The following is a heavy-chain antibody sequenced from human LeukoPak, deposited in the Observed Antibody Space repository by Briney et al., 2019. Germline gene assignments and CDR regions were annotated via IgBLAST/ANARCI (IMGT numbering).Heavy chain of an antibody. Sequence: PGESLKISCQASGYSVTNYWIGWVRQVPGTGLEWMGIIYPGDSDTAYSPSFQGQVTISADKSITTAYLQWSSLKASDTAMYYCAGRERYSYGSYFDYWGQGTLVTVSS. V-gene: IGHV5-51*01. CDR2: IYPGDSDT. J-gene: IGHJ4*02. D-gene: IGHD5-18*01. CDR1: GYSVTNYW. CDR3: AGRERYSYGSYFDY.